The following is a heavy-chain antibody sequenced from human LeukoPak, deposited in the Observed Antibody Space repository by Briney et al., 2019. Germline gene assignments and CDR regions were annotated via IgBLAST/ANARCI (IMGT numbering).Heavy chain of an antibody. J-gene: IGHJ4*02. CDR2: INPYSGDT. V-gene: IGHV1-2*02. Sequence: ASVKVSCKASGYTFTSYYMHWVRQAPGQGLEWMGWINPYSGDTNYAQKFQGRVTMTRDTSITTAYMDLSRLKSDDTAAYYCARASVENTLRIDDYWGQGTLVTVSS. CDR1: GYTFTSYY. D-gene: IGHD2-15*01. CDR3: ARASVENTLRIDDY.